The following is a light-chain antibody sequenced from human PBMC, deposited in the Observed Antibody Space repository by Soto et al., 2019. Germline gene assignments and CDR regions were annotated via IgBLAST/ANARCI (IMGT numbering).Light chain of an antibody. CDR1: SSDVGGYDH. CDR2: EVS. J-gene: IGLJ1*01. CDR3: SSYTTINTLV. Sequence: QSALTQPASVSGSPGQSITISCTGTSSDVGGYDHVSWYQQNPGKAPKLMIYEVSNRPSGVSNRFSGSKSGSTASLTISGLQAEDEADYYCSSYTTINTLVFGTGTKLTVL. V-gene: IGLV2-14*01.